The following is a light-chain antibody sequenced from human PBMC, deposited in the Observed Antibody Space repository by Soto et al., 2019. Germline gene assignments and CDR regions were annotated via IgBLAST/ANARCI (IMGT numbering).Light chain of an antibody. V-gene: IGKV1-27*01. Sequence: DIQMTQSPSSLSASVGDRVTITCRASQDISVYLAWYQQKPGKVPKLLIYSASTLKSGVPSRFSGSGSGTDFTLTISSLQPEDVATYSCQKFNTAPLTFGQGTRLEMK. J-gene: IGKJ5*01. CDR2: SAS. CDR1: QDISVY. CDR3: QKFNTAPLT.